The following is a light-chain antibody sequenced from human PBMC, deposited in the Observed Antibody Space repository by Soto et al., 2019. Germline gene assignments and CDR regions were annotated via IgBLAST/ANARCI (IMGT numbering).Light chain of an antibody. CDR2: AAS. V-gene: IGKV1-27*01. Sequence: DIQMTQSPSSLSASFGDRVTMTCRASQGIGMYLAWFQQRPGNTPKLLIYAASTLQSGVPSRFSGSGSGTDFTLTISRLQPEDVATYYCQKYNSAPLTFGGGTRVEIK. CDR3: QKYNSAPLT. J-gene: IGKJ4*01. CDR1: QGIGMY.